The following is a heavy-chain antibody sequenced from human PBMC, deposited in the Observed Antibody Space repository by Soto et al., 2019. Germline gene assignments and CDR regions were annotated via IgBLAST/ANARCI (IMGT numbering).Heavy chain of an antibody. CDR1: GFTFSSYA. CDR3: AKGNYYDSSGYWD. V-gene: IGHV3-23*01. CDR2: ISGSGGST. Sequence: GSLRLSYAASGFTFSSYAMSWVRQAPGKGLEWVSAISGSGGSTYYADSVKGRFTISRDNSKNTLYLQMNSLRAEDTAVYYCAKGNYYDSSGYWDWGQGTLVTVSS. D-gene: IGHD3-22*01. J-gene: IGHJ4*02.